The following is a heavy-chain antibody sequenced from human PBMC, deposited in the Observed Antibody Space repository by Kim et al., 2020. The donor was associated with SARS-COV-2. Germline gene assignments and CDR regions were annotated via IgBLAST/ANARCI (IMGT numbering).Heavy chain of an antibody. D-gene: IGHD4-17*01. J-gene: IGHJ6*02. V-gene: IGHV3-11*01. Sequence: AASVKGRFTISRDNAKNSLSLQMNSLRAEDTAVYYCARVLRPYYNYAMDVWGQGTTVTVSS. CDR3: ARVLRPYYNYAMDV.